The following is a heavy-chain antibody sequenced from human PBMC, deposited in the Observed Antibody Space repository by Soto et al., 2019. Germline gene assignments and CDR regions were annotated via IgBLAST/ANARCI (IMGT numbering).Heavy chain of an antibody. CDR1: GYSFTSYW. CDR3: ASPSGVRGVTHAAFDI. D-gene: IGHD3-10*01. J-gene: IGHJ3*02. CDR2: IYPGDSDT. Sequence: GASLKISCKGSGYSFTSYWIGWVRQMPGKGLEWMGIIYPGDSDTRYSPSFQGQVTISADKSISTAYLQWSSLKASDTAMYYCASPSGVRGVTHAAFDIWGQGTMVNVSS. V-gene: IGHV5-51*01.